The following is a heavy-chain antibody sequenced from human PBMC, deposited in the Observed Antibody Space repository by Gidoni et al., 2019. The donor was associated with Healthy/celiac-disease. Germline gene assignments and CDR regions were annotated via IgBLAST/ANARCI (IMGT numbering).Heavy chain of an antibody. Sequence: EVQLLESGGGLVQPGGSLRLSCAASGFPFSSYAMSWVRQAPGKGLEWVSAISGSGGSTYYADSVKGRFTISRDNSKNTLYLQMNSLRAEDTAVYYCAKDPGLYGSRYYFDYWGQGTLVTVSS. CDR1: GFPFSSYA. D-gene: IGHD3-10*01. V-gene: IGHV3-23*01. CDR3: AKDPGLYGSRYYFDY. CDR2: ISGSGGST. J-gene: IGHJ4*02.